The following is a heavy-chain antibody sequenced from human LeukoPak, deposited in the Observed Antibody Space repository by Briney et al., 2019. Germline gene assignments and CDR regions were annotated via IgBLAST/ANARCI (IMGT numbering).Heavy chain of an antibody. Sequence: SVKVSCKASGGTFSSYAISWVRQAPGQGLEWMGRIIPILGIANYAQKFQGRVTITADKSTSTAYMGLSSLRSEDTAVYYCARADTYYYDSSGYYTYWGQGTLVTVSS. V-gene: IGHV1-69*04. CDR2: IIPILGIA. CDR3: ARADTYYYDSSGYYTY. J-gene: IGHJ4*02. CDR1: GGTFSSYA. D-gene: IGHD3-22*01.